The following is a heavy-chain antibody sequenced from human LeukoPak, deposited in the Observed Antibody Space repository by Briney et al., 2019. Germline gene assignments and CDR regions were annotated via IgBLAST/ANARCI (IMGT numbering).Heavy chain of an antibody. CDR3: ARDSIWGSGTYGFDY. Sequence: GASVKVSCKASGYTFTGYYMHWVRQAPGQGLEWMGWINPNSGGTNYAQKFQGRVTMTRDTSASTAYMELSSLRSEDTAVYYCARDSIWGSGTYGFDYWGQGALVTVSS. V-gene: IGHV1-2*02. D-gene: IGHD1-26*01. J-gene: IGHJ4*02. CDR1: GYTFTGYY. CDR2: INPNSGGT.